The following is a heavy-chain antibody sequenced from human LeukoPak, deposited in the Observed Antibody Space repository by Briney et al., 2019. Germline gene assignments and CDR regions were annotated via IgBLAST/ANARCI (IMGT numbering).Heavy chain of an antibody. CDR1: GGPFSRYA. D-gene: IGHD3-9*01. CDR3: ARSLLSYDISTGYAEFDY. J-gene: IGHJ4*02. CDR2: VIPIFGTG. Sequence: SVKVFCQAFGGPFSRYAIRWGRQGPGPGPGRMGGVIPIFGTGNYAQKFQGRVTITADKSTSTAYMELSSLRSEDTAVYYCARSLLSYDISTGYAEFDYWGQGTLVTVSS. V-gene: IGHV1-69*06.